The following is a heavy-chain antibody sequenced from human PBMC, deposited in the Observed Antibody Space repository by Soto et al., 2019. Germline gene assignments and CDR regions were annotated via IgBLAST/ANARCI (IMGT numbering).Heavy chain of an antibody. Sequence: TGGSQRLSCAASGFTLGYSWMSWVRQAPGKGPEWVASMKGDGSAMYYVDSVKGRFTISVDNAKNSLYLQMNSLRAEDTAIYYCAKEGKWGQGTLVTVSS. CDR3: AKEGK. CDR2: MKGDGSAM. J-gene: IGHJ4*02. CDR1: GFTLGYSW. V-gene: IGHV3-7*04.